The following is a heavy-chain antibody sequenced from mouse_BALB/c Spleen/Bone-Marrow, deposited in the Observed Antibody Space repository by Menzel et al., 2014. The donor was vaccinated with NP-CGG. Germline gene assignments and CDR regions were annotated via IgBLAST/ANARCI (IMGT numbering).Heavy chain of an antibody. D-gene: IGHD4-1*01. J-gene: IGHJ1*01. CDR2: ISSGSTVI. CDR3: ARGGNWDDFDV. V-gene: IGHV5-17*02. CDR1: GFTFSSFG. Sequence: DVKLVESGGGLVQPGVSRKLSCAASGFTFSSFGMHWVRQAPEKGLEWVAYISSGSTVIFYADTVKGRFTISRYNPKNTLFLQMTSLSSEDTAMYYCARGGNWDDFDVWGAGTTVTVSS.